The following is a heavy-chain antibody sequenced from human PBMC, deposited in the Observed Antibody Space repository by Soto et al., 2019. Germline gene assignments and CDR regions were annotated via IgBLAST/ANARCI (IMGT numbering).Heavy chain of an antibody. J-gene: IGHJ6*03. CDR2: IKQDGSEK. CDR1: GFTFSSYW. D-gene: IGHD4-17*01. V-gene: IGHV3-7*01. Sequence: GGSLRLSCAASGFTFSSYWMSWVRQAPGKGLEWVANIKQDGSEKYYVDSVKGRFTISRDNAKNSLYLQMNSLRAEDTAVYYCARVRRGLRGYYYYMDVWGKGTTVTVSS. CDR3: ARVRRGLRGYYYYMDV.